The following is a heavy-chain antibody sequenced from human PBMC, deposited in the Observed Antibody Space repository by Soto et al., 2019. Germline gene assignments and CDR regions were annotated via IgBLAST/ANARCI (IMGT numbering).Heavy chain of an antibody. CDR3: AHRLTRYSCNYGFFDD. CDR1: GFSLTRSGVG. J-gene: IGHJ4*02. D-gene: IGHD1-7*01. Sequence: QITLMESGPTLVKPTQTLTLTCTFSGFSLTRSGVGVGWSSQPPGKALEWLALMYWDDDKRYSPSLKSRLTVTKETSKNPLVLTLPNADPVDTNTDYWAHRLTRYSCNYGFFDDWGQGTLVTVSS. CDR2: MYWDDDK. V-gene: IGHV2-5*02.